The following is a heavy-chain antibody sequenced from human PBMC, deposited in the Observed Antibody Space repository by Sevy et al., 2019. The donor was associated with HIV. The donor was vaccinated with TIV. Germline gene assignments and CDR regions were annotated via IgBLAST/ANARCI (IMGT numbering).Heavy chain of an antibody. CDR3: VSLFLSYRSGWSYFDY. CDR1: GFTVNDKY. Sequence: GGCLRLSCAISGFTVNDKYIIWVRQAPGKGLEWVSVIFSSGSTYYADSAKGRFTISRDNSKNTVDLQMNSVRAEDRAVYYCVSLFLSYRSGWSYFDYWGQGTLVTVSS. J-gene: IGHJ4*02. D-gene: IGHD6-19*01. V-gene: IGHV3-66*02. CDR2: IFSSGST.